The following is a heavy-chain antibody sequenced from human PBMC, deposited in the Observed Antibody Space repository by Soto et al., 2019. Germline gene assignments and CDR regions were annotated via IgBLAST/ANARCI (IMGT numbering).Heavy chain of an antibody. CDR2: IYYSGST. V-gene: IGHV4-39*01. CDR1: GGSISSSSYY. J-gene: IGHJ5*02. CDR3: ARIHCSGGSCYSGWFDP. D-gene: IGHD2-15*01. Sequence: SLTCTVSGGSISSSSYYWGWIRQPPGKGLEWIGSIYYSGSTYYNPSLKSRVTISVDTSKNQFSLKLSSVTAADTAVYYCARIHCSGGSCYSGWFDPWGQGTLVTDS.